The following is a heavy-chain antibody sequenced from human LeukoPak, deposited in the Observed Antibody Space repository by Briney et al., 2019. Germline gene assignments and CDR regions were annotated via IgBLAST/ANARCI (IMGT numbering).Heavy chain of an antibody. J-gene: IGHJ6*03. V-gene: IGHV3-74*01. CDR1: GFTFSSYW. D-gene: IGHD5-12*01. CDR3: ARPPVATITLYYMDV. Sequence: PGGSLRLSCAASGFTFSSYWMHWVRQAPGKGLVWVSRINSDGSSTNYADYVKGRFTISRDNAKNTLYLQMNSLRAEDTAVYYCARPPVATITLYYMDVWGKGTTVTVSS. CDR2: INSDGSST.